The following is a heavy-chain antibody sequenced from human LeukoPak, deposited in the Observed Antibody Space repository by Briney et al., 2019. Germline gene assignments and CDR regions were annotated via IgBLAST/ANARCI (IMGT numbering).Heavy chain of an antibody. CDR2: IGGGGGGT. CDR1: GFTFSNYG. V-gene: IGHV3-23*01. CDR3: AKRGVVIRVILVGFHKEAYYFDS. Sequence: GGSLRLSCAASGFTFSNYGMSWVRQAPGKGLEWVAGIGGGGGGTNYADSVRGRFIISRDNSKNILYLQMNSLTAEDTAVYFCAKRGVVIRVILVGFHKEAYYFDSWGQGALVTVSS. D-gene: IGHD2-21*01. J-gene: IGHJ4*02.